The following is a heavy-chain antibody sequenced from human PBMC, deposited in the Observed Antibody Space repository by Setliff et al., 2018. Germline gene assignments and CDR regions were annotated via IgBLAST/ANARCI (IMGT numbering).Heavy chain of an antibody. V-gene: IGHV4-34*10. Sequence: SETLSLTCSVYGESFSNNYWSWIRQSPGKGLEWIGESDHGGNTTIHPSLKSRLTMSVDTSKNQFSLKLNSVTAADTAMYYCARCDYGFWRAIDYWGQGTLVTVSS. CDR1: GESFSNNY. CDR2: SDHGGNT. J-gene: IGHJ4*02. CDR3: ARCDYGFWRAIDY. D-gene: IGHD3-3*01.